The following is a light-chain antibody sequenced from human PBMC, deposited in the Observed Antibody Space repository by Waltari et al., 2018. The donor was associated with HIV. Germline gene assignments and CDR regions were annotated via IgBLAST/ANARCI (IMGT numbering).Light chain of an antibody. CDR2: SAF. CDR1: QSINTY. CDR3: QQSYSTPRT. J-gene: IGKJ1*01. Sequence: DIQMTQSPSSLPASVGDRVTITCRASQSINTYLNWYQQKPGKAPKILVYSAFNLHSGVPSRFSGSGSGTDFTLTISTLQPEDFATYYCQQSYSTPRTFGQGTKVEIK. V-gene: IGKV1-39*01.